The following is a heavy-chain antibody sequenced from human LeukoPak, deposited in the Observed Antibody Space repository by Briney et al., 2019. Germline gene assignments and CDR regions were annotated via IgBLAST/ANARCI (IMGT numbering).Heavy chain of an antibody. Sequence: ASETLSLTCAVSGGSISSVDYSWSWIRQPPGKGLEWIGYIYHSGSNYYTPSLKSRVPISVDRSKNQFSLKLSSVTAADTAVYYCAAEYYYDSSYAFDIWGQGTMVTVSS. CDR1: GGSISSVDYS. D-gene: IGHD3-22*01. J-gene: IGHJ3*02. CDR2: IYHSGSN. CDR3: AAEYYYDSSYAFDI. V-gene: IGHV4-30-2*01.